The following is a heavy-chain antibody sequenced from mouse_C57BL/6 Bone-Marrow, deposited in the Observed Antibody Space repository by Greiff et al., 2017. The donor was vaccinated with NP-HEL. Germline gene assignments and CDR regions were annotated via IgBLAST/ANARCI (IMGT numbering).Heavy chain of an antibody. CDR2: IYPRSGNT. Sequence: VKLMESGAELARPGASVKLSCKASGYTFTSYGISWVKQRTGQGLEWIGEIYPRSGNTYYNEKFKGKATLTADKSSSTAYMELRSLTSEDSAVYFCARFDYGNWFAYWGQGTLVTVSA. J-gene: IGHJ3*01. CDR3: ARFDYGNWFAY. V-gene: IGHV1-81*01. D-gene: IGHD1-1*01. CDR1: GYTFTSYG.